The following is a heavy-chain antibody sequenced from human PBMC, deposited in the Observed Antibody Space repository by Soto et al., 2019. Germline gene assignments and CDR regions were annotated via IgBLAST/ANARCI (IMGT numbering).Heavy chain of an antibody. CDR3: ARDIAAAGSYYYYGRDV. CDR1: GGTFSSYA. Sequence: QVQLVQSGAEVKKPGSSVKVSCKASGGTFSSYAISWVRQAPGQGLEWMGGIIPIFGTANYAQKFQGRVTITADESTSTAYMELSSLRSEDTAVYYCARDIAAAGSYYYYGRDVWGQGTTVTVSS. V-gene: IGHV1-69*01. J-gene: IGHJ6*02. CDR2: IIPIFGTA. D-gene: IGHD6-13*01.